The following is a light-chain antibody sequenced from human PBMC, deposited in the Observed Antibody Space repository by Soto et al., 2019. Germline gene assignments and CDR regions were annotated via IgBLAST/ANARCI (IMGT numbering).Light chain of an antibody. CDR2: DVS. CDR3: SSYTSSSTLYV. J-gene: IGLJ1*01. Sequence: QSALTQPASVSGSPGQSITISCTGTSSDVGGYNYVSWYQQHPGKAPKFMIYDVSNRPSGVSNRFSGSKSGNTASLTISGLQAEHEADYYCSSYTSSSTLYVFGTGTKVTVL. CDR1: SSDVGGYNY. V-gene: IGLV2-14*01.